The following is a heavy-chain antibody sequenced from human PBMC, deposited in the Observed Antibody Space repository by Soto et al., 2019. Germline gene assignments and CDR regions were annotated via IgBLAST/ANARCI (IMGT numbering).Heavy chain of an antibody. CDR1: GDSIRSNNW. CDR3: ARVYSGSYSDY. D-gene: IGHD1-26*01. Sequence: PSETLSLTCAVSGDSIRSNNWWSWVRQPPGKGLEWIGEIFHSGSTNYNPSLKTRVTISVDKSKNQFSLKLSSVTAADTAVYYCARVYSGSYSDYWGQGTLVTVSS. V-gene: IGHV4-4*02. CDR2: IFHSGST. J-gene: IGHJ4*02.